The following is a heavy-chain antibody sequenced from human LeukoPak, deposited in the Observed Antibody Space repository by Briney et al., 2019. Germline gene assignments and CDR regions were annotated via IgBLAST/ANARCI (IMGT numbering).Heavy chain of an antibody. CDR1: GFTFSSSA. CDR2: ISGSGGRT. J-gene: IGHJ3*02. CDR3: AEEDYYGSGSDAFDI. Sequence: GGSLRLSCAASGFTFSSSAMSWLRQAPGKGLEWVSAISGSGGRTYYAGSVKGRFTISRDNSKNTLYLQMNSLRAEDTAVFYCAEEDYYGSGSDAFDIWGQGTMVTVSS. D-gene: IGHD3-10*01. V-gene: IGHV3-23*01.